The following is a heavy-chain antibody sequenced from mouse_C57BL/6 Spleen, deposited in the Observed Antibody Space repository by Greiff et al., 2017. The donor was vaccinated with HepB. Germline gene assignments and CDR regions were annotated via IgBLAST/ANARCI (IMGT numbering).Heavy chain of an antibody. CDR1: GYTFTDYY. CDR3: ARREVYDYVAWFAY. D-gene: IGHD2-4*01. J-gene: IGHJ3*01. CDR2: INPNNGGT. V-gene: IGHV1-26*01. Sequence: VQLQQSGPELVKPGASVKISCKASGYTFTDYYMNWVKQSHGKSLEWIGDINPNNGGTSYNQKFKGKATLTVDKSSSTAYMELRSLTSEDSAVYYCARREVYDYVAWFAYWGQGTLVTVSA.